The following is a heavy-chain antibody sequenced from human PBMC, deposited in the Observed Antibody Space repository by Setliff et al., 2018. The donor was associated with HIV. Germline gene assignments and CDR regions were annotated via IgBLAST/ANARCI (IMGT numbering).Heavy chain of an antibody. CDR3: ARDLRSSHGSPNYFDY. Sequence: PGGSLRLSCAGSGFTFTRNALSWVRQAPGKGLEWISAVSDHGGTTYYADSVKGRFTISRDNSKNTLYLQMNSLRAEETAVYYCARDLRSSHGSPNYFDYWGRGALVTVSS. D-gene: IGHD2-15*01. J-gene: IGHJ4*02. CDR2: VSDHGGTT. V-gene: IGHV3-23*01. CDR1: GFTFTRNA.